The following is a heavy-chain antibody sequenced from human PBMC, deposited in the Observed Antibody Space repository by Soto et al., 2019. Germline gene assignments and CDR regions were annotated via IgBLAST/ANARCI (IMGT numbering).Heavy chain of an antibody. CDR3: ARQRFGGRRYFDY. Sequence: QLQLQESGPGLVKPSETLSLTCTVSGGSISSTSYYWGWIRQPPGKGLEWIGSIYYSENTYYNPSLKSRVTMSVDTSKNQFSLKLTSVTAADTAIYYCARQRFGGRRYFDYWGQGTLFTVSS. J-gene: IGHJ4*02. CDR1: GGSISSTSYY. CDR2: IYYSENT. D-gene: IGHD1-26*01. V-gene: IGHV4-39*01.